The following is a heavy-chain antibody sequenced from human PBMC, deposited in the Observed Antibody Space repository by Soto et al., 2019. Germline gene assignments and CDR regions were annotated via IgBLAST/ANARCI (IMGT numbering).Heavy chain of an antibody. CDR2: IAPSDSYT. Sequence: PGESLKISCKGSGYSFTTYWISWVRQMPGKGLECMGRIAPSDSYTDYSPSFQGHVIMSVDRSISTAYLQWSSLKAADTAMYYCARLTLQHYGSDYHIHVSWSLGSLVAV. CDR1: GYSFTTYW. D-gene: IGHD3-10*01. V-gene: IGHV5-10-1*01. J-gene: IGHJ5*01. CDR3: ARLTLQHYGSDYHIHVS.